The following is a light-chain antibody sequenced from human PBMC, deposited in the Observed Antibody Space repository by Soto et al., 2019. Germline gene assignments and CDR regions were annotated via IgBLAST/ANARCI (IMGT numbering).Light chain of an antibody. V-gene: IGKV1D-12*01. CDR2: AAS. CDR1: QGISSW. CDR3: HQANSFRPN. J-gene: IGKJ5*01. Sequence: DIQMTQSPSSVSASVGDIVTITCRASQGISSWFGWYQQKPGKGPKLLIYAASSLQSGVPSRISGRGSGTDFTHTISSLVPEDFGTYYCHQANSFRPNFGEGTRLE.